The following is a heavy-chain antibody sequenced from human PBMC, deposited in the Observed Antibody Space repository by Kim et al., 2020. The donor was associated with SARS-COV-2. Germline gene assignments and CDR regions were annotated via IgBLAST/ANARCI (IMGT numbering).Heavy chain of an antibody. CDR2: INHSGST. J-gene: IGHJ4*02. Sequence: SETLSLTCAVYGGSFSGYYWSWIRQPPGKGLEWIGEINHSGSTNYNPSLKSRVTISVDTSKNQFSLKLSSVTAADTAVYYCARGTMQVRGVIKNWGQGTLVTVSS. D-gene: IGHD3-10*01. CDR3: ARGTMQVRGVIKN. CDR1: GGSFSGYY. V-gene: IGHV4-34*01.